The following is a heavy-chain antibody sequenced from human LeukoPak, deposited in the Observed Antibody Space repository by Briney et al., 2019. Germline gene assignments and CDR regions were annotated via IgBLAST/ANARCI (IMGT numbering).Heavy chain of an antibody. CDR3: AKGKLAVVVAATNLGIDY. Sequence: SGGSLRLSCAASGFTFSSYSMNWVRQAPGKGLEWVSSISSSSSYIYYADSVKGRFTISRDNAKNSLYLQMNSLRAEDTALYYCAKGKLAVVVAATNLGIDYWGQGTLVTVSS. J-gene: IGHJ4*02. CDR1: GFTFSSYS. D-gene: IGHD2-15*01. V-gene: IGHV3-21*04. CDR2: ISSSSSYI.